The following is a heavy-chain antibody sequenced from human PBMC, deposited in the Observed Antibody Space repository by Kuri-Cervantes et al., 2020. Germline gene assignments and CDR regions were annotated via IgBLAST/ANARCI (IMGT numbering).Heavy chain of an antibody. CDR2: ISGGST. V-gene: IGHV3-38-3*01. D-gene: IGHD1-26*01. Sequence: GESLKISCAASGFTVSSNEMSWVRQAPGKGLEWVSFISGGSTYYADSRKGRFTISRDNAKNLLYLQMNSLRADDTAVYYCASGIYGGKDYWGQGTLVTVSS. J-gene: IGHJ4*02. CDR3: ASGIYGGKDY. CDR1: GFTVSSNE.